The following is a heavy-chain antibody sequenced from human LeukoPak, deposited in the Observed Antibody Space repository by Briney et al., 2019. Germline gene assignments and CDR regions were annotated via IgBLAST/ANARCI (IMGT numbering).Heavy chain of an antibody. V-gene: IGHV1-69*01. CDR2: IIPILGTA. J-gene: IGHJ4*02. Sequence: ASVKVSCKASGGTFSSYAISWVRQAPGQGLEWMGGIIPILGTANYAQKFQGRVTITADESTSTAYMELSSLRSEDTAVYYCARDRGGYCSSTSCYELDYWGQGTLVTVSS. CDR1: GGTFSSYA. D-gene: IGHD2-2*01. CDR3: ARDRGGYCSSTSCYELDY.